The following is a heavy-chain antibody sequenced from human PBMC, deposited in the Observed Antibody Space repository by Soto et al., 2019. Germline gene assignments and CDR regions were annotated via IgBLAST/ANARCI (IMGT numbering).Heavy chain of an antibody. J-gene: IGHJ6*04. CDR3: ARDLREYYGSGSYYYYYGMDV. Sequence: GASVKVSCKASGGTFSSYAISWVRQAPGQGLERMGGIIPIFGTANYAQKFQGRVTITADESTSTAYMELSSLRSEDTAVYYCARDLREYYGSGSYYYYYGMDVWGKGTRVTVSS. CDR2: IIPIFGTA. CDR1: GGTFSSYA. V-gene: IGHV1-69*13. D-gene: IGHD3-10*01.